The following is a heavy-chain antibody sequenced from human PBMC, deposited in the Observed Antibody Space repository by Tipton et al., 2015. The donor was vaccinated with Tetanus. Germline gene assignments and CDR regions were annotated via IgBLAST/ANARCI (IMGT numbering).Heavy chain of an antibody. V-gene: IGHV4-39*01. CDR2: IYYSGST. D-gene: IGHD5-18*01. CDR3: ARLRYSYGSQADP. J-gene: IGHJ5*02. Sequence: TLSLTCTVSGGSISSSSYYWGWIRQPPGKGLEWIWSIYYSGSTYYNPSLKSRVTISVDTSKNQFSLKLSSVTAADTAVYYCARLRYSYGSQADPWGQGTLVTVSS. CDR1: GGSISSSSYY.